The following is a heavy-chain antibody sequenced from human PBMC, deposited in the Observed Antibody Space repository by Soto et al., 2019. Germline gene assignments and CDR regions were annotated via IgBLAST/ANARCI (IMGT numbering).Heavy chain of an antibody. CDR3: ARHGEGLYYYYYMDV. Sequence: QLQLQESGPGLVKPSETLSLTCTVSGGSISSSSYYWGWIRQPPGKGLEWIGSIYYSGSTYYNPSLESRVTISVDTSKNQFSLKLSSVTAADTAVYYCARHGEGLYYYYYMDVCGKGTTVTVSS. D-gene: IGHD3-3*01. V-gene: IGHV4-39*01. CDR1: GGSISSSSYY. J-gene: IGHJ6*03. CDR2: IYYSGST.